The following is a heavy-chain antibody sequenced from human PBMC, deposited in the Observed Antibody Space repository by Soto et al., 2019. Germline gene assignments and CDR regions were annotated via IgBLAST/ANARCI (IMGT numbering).Heavy chain of an antibody. V-gene: IGHV3-74*01. J-gene: IGHJ4*02. CDR1: GFTFSSYW. CDR3: ARGLYGDYGNDY. CDR2: INSDGSST. D-gene: IGHD4-17*01. Sequence: GGSLRLSCAASGFTFSSYWMHWVRQAPGKGLVWVSRINSDGSSTNYADSVKGRFTISRDNAKNTLYVQMNSLSAEDTAVYYCARGLYGDYGNDYWGQGTLVTVSS.